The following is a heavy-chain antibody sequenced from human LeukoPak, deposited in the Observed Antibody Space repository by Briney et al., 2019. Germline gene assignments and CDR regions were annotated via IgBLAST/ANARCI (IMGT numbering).Heavy chain of an antibody. D-gene: IGHD2-21*02. CDR2: IYYSGST. Sequence: NTSETLSLTCTVSGGSISSYYWSWIRQPPGKGLEWIGYIYYSGSTNYNPSLKSRVTISVDTSKNQFSLKPSSVTAADTAVYYCARVEVTAIPHNWFDPWGQGTLVTVSS. J-gene: IGHJ5*02. V-gene: IGHV4-59*12. CDR1: GGSISSYY. CDR3: ARVEVTAIPHNWFDP.